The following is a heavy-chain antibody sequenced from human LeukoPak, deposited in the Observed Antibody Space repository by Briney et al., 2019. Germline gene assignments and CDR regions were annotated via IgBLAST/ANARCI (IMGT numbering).Heavy chain of an antibody. J-gene: IGHJ6*03. D-gene: IGHD6-19*01. CDR3: ARVLYSSGWYRYYYYMDV. CDR1: GYSISSGYY. Sequence: PSETLSLTCTVSGYSISSGYYWGWIRQPPGKGLEWIGSIYHSGSTYYNPSLKSRVTISVDTSKNQFSLKLSSVTAADTAVYYCARVLYSSGWYRYYYYMDVWGKGTTVTVSS. CDR2: IYHSGST. V-gene: IGHV4-38-2*02.